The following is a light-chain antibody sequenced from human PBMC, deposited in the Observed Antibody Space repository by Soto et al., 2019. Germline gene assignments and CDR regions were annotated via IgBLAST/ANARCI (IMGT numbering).Light chain of an antibody. Sequence: DIVMTQSPDSLAVSLGERATINCKSSQSVLFLPNNRNYLSWYQQKPGQPPKLLIYWASTRQSGVPDRFSGSGSETDFTLTIDSLQAEDLALYYCHQYYSTPWTFGQGTKVDIK. J-gene: IGKJ1*01. V-gene: IGKV4-1*01. CDR3: HQYYSTPWT. CDR2: WAS. CDR1: QSVLFLPNNRNY.